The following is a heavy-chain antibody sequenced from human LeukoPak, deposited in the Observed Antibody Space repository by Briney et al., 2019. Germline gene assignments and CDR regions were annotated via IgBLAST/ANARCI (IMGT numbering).Heavy chain of an antibody. CDR3: ARAVFDGSGSYYRF. CDR1: GGSISSYY. D-gene: IGHD3-10*01. J-gene: IGHJ4*02. V-gene: IGHV4-59*12. CDR2: IYYSGST. Sequence: SETLSLTCTVSGGSISSYYWSWIRQPPGKGLEWIGYIYYSGSTNYNPSLKSRVTISVDTSKNQFSLKLSSVTAADTAVYYCARAVFDGSGSYYRFWGQGTLVTVSS.